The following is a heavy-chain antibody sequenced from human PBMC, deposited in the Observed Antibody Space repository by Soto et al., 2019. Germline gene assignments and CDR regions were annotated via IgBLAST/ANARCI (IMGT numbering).Heavy chain of an antibody. J-gene: IGHJ5*01. D-gene: IGHD3-3*01. V-gene: IGHV3-23*01. CDR2: ITGSGGDT. CDR3: AKLQYVTAFGSAEGVHLES. Sequence: LSRSCAASVFTFSNYAMAWVRQIPGKGLQWVATITGSGGDTYYADLVKGRFTISRDNSRSTLFLRMNSLRAEETAVYYCAKLQYVTAFGSAEGVHLESWGNGSLFPFSS. CDR1: VFTFSNYA.